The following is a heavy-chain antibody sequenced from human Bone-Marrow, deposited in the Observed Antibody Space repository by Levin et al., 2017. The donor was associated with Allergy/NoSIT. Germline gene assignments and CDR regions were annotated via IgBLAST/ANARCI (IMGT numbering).Heavy chain of an antibody. J-gene: IGHJ4*02. D-gene: IGHD3-10*01. CDR2: INYSGSD. Sequence: PGGSLRLSCGVSGGPLSGFYWSWIRQPPGKGLEWIGEINYSGSDSYESSLKSRVTISVDTATNQFSLKMRSVTAADTAMYYCARRGFTYGPPPDFWGQGTLVTVSS. CDR1: GGPLSGFY. V-gene: IGHV4-34*01. CDR3: ARRGFTYGPPPDF.